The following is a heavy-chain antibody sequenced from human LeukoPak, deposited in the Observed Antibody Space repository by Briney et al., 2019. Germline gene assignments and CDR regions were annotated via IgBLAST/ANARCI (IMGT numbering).Heavy chain of an antibody. CDR3: ARDDDFKWFDP. J-gene: IGHJ5*02. D-gene: IGHD3-3*01. V-gene: IGHV3-53*01. CDR1: GFTVSSYY. Sequence: GGSLRLSCAASGFTVSSYYMSWVRQAPGKGLEWVSTIYSGGSTFYADSVKGRFTISRDKSKNTLYLQMNSLRAEDTAVYYCARDDDFKWFDPWGQGTLVTVSS. CDR2: IYSGGST.